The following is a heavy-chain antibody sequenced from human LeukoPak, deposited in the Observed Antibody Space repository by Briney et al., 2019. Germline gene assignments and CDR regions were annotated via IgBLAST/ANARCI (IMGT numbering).Heavy chain of an antibody. V-gene: IGHV4-4*02. D-gene: IGHD6-13*01. Sequence: SGTLSLTCAVSGGSISSSNWWSWVRQPPGKGLEWIGEIYHSGITNYNPSLNSRVTISVDKSKNQFSLNLSSVTAADTAVYYCARVDSINWYDSRGYFDYWGQGTLVTVSS. CDR1: GGSISSSNW. J-gene: IGHJ4*02. CDR3: ARVDSINWYDSRGYFDY. CDR2: IYHSGIT.